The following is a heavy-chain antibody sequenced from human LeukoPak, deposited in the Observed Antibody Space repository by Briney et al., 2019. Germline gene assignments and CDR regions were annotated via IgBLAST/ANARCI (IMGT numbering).Heavy chain of an antibody. D-gene: IGHD3-22*01. Sequence: SETLSLTCTVSGGSISSHYWSWIRQPPGKGLEWIGYIYYSGSTNYNPSLKSRVTISVDTSKNQFSLKLSSVTAAGTAVYYCARAPYDSSGYLAGWGQGTLVTVSS. J-gene: IGHJ4*02. CDR2: IYYSGST. V-gene: IGHV4-59*11. CDR3: ARAPYDSSGYLAG. CDR1: GGSISSHY.